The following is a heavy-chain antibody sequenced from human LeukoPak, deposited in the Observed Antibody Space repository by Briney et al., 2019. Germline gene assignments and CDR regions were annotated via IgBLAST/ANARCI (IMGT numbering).Heavy chain of an antibody. D-gene: IGHD3-10*01. Sequence: LAGGSLRLSCAASGLTVSTNYMSWVRQAPGKGLEWVSVIYTGGSTYYGDSVKGRFTISRDNSKNTLYLQMNSLRAEDTAVYYCAKGSGRVRGTLALDFDYWGQGTLVTVSS. CDR2: IYTGGST. J-gene: IGHJ4*02. CDR1: GLTVSTNY. V-gene: IGHV3-66*01. CDR3: AKGSGRVRGTLALDFDY.